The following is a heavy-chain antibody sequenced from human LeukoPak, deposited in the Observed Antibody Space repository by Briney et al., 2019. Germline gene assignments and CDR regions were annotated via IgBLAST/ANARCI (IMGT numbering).Heavy chain of an antibody. V-gene: IGHV4-4*07. CDR3: ARHSSAWVPTYYFDY. Sequence: SETLSLTCTVSGGSISSYYWSWIRQPAGKGLEWIGRIYTSGSTNYNPSLKSRVTMSVDTSKNQFSLKLSSVTAADTAVYYCARHSSAWVPTYYFDYWGQGTLVTVSS. J-gene: IGHJ4*02. CDR1: GGSISSYY. CDR2: IYTSGST. D-gene: IGHD2-21*01.